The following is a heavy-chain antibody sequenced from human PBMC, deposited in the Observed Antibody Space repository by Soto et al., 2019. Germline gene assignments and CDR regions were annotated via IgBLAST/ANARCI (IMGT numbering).Heavy chain of an antibody. CDR3: AKAYFVWSSEQPYYFDY. J-gene: IGHJ4*02. V-gene: IGHV3-23*01. Sequence: EVQRLDSGGGLVQPGGSLRLSCAASGFTFSNYAMTWVRQCPGKGLEWVSGISGSGGRSYYADSVKGRFTISRDNSKSTLYLQMNSLRAEDTAVYYCAKAYFVWSSEQPYYFDYWGQGTLVTVSS. CDR2: ISGSGGRS. CDR1: GFTFSNYA. D-gene: IGHD3-16*01.